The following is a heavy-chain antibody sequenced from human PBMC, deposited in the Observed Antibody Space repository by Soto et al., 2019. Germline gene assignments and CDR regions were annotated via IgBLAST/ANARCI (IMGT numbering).Heavy chain of an antibody. D-gene: IGHD6-13*01. CDR1: GGTFSSYA. Sequence: ASVKVSCKASGGTFSSYAISWVRQAPGQGLEWMGGIIPIFGNTGYAQKFQGRVTMTRNTSISTAYMELSSLRSEDTAVYYCARGLYSNPFDPWGQGTLVTVSS. J-gene: IGHJ5*02. CDR3: ARGLYSNPFDP. CDR2: IIPIFGNT. V-gene: IGHV1-8*02.